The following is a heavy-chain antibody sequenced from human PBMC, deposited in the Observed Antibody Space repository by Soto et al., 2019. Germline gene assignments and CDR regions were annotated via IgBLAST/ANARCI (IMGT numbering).Heavy chain of an antibody. CDR3: SKWSGFGDA. Sequence: EVQLTESGGGLVQPGGSLRLSCAASGFTFSSYSMTWVRQAPGKGLEWVSGISDSGGKTWYADSVKGRFTISRDNSKNTLFLQMNSLRAEDTAVYFCSKWSGFGDAWGQGTLVTVPS. CDR2: ISDSGGKT. V-gene: IGHV3-23*01. CDR1: GFTFSSYS. J-gene: IGHJ5*02. D-gene: IGHD3-10*01.